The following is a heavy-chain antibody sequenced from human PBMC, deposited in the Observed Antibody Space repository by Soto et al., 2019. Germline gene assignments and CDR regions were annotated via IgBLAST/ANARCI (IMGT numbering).Heavy chain of an antibody. V-gene: IGHV3-23*01. D-gene: IGHD3-10*01. CDR2: ISGSGTTI. Sequence: EVQLLESGGGLVQPGGSLRLSCAASGFPFSSYAMSWVRQAPGRGLEWVSAISGSGTTIYYTDSVKGRFTISRDTSMNTLYLQMICLRAEDTAAYYCARMLTMVRGVTGLRDFDYWGQGTLVTVSS. CDR3: ARMLTMVRGVTGLRDFDY. CDR1: GFPFSSYA. J-gene: IGHJ4*02.